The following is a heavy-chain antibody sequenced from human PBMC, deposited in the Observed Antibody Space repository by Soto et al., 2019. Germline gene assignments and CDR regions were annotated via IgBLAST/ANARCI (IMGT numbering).Heavy chain of an antibody. CDR3: TTYSSWKAF. V-gene: IGHV3-15*07. CDR2: IQSKTDGGTT. J-gene: IGHJ4*02. Sequence: SVSNAWMNWVRRAPGKGLEWVGRIQSKTDGGTTDYAAPVKGRFTISRDDSKNTLYLQMNSLKTEDTAMYYCTTYSSWKAFWGQGTLVTVSS. CDR1: SVSNAW. D-gene: IGHD6-6*01.